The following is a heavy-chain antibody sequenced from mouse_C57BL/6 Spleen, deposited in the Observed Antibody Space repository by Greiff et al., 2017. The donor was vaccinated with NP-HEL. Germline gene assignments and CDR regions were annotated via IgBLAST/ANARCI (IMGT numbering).Heavy chain of an antibody. D-gene: IGHD2-4*01. CDR2: IYPGSGNT. Sequence: QVQLHQSGPELVKPGASVKISCKASGYSFTSYYIHWVKQRPGQGLEWIGWIYPGSGNTKYNEKFKGKATLTADTSSSTAYMQLSSLTSEDSAVYYCADYDYGFDYWGQGTTLTVSS. J-gene: IGHJ2*01. CDR3: ADYDYGFDY. CDR1: GYSFTSYY. V-gene: IGHV1-66*01.